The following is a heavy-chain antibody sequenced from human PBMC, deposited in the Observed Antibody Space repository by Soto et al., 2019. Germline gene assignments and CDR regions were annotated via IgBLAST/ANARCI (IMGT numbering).Heavy chain of an antibody. CDR2: NYPCDSDT. CDR1: GYSFTSYW. CDR3: AVQSRGWSGDFHY. J-gene: IGHJ4*02. D-gene: IGHD6-19*01. Sequence: EVQLVQSGAEVKKPGESLKISCKGSGYSFTSYWIGWVSQMPGNGLEWMGINYPCDSDTRHSPAFQGQVTISADKSISTAYLQWSSLQGWDTALYYCAVQSRGWSGDFHYLGQGTLVTVSS. V-gene: IGHV5-51*03.